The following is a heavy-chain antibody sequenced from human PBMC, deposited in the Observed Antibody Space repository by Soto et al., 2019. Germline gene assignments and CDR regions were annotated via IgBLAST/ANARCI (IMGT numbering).Heavy chain of an antibody. CDR1: GYSFNSYW. J-gene: IGHJ6*02. V-gene: IGHV5-10-1*01. D-gene: IGHD1-26*01. CDR2: IDPSDSYT. Sequence: PGESLKISCKGSGYSFNSYWISWVRQMPGKGLEWMGRIDPSDSYTKYSPSFQGHVTISGDKSISTAYLQWSSLKASDTAMYYCARHLSPPTISALDVWGQGTTVTVS. CDR3: ARHLSPPTISALDV.